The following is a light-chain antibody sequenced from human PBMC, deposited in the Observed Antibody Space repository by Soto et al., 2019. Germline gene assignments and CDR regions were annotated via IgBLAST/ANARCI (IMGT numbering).Light chain of an antibody. J-gene: IGKJ3*01. Sequence: EIVLTQSPATLSLSPGERATLSCRASQSVNTYLAWYKQKPGQTPRLLLYDASNRAPAIPARFSGFGSGTDFTLTISSLEPEDFAVYYCMQRSNWTFTFGPGTKVDI. CDR1: QSVNTY. CDR2: DAS. V-gene: IGKV3-11*01. CDR3: MQRSNWTFT.